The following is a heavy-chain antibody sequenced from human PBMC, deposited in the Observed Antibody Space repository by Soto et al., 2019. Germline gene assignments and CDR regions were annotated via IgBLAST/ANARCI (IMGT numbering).Heavy chain of an antibody. CDR2: IIPILGIA. Sequence: GASVKVSCKASGGTFSSYTISWVRQAPGQGLEWMGRIIPILGIANYAQKFQGRVTITADKSTSTAYMELSSLRSEDTAVYYCARGRDGYNPRASYYYGMDVWGQGTTVTVSS. CDR3: ARGRDGYNPRASYYYGMDV. CDR1: GGTFSSYT. J-gene: IGHJ6*02. V-gene: IGHV1-69*02. D-gene: IGHD5-12*01.